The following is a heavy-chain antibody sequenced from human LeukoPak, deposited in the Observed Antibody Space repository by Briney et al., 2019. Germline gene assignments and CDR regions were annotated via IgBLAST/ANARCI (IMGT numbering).Heavy chain of an antibody. Sequence: GGSLRLSCAASGFTVSSNYMSWVRQAPGKGLEWVSVIYSGGSTYYADSVKGRFTISRDNSKNTLYLQMNSLRAEDTVVYYCAREISRTGAFDIWGQGTKVTVSS. V-gene: IGHV3-53*05. D-gene: IGHD3-3*02. CDR3: AREISRTGAFDI. J-gene: IGHJ3*02. CDR2: IYSGGST. CDR1: GFTVSSNY.